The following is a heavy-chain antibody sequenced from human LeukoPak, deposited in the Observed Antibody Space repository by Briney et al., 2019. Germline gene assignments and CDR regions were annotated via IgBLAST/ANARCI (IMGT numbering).Heavy chain of an antibody. V-gene: IGHV1-18*01. CDR1: GYTFTSYG. CDR3: VRDTESITMVRGVPNWFDP. D-gene: IGHD3-10*01. CDR2: ISAYNGST. J-gene: IGHJ5*02. Sequence: GASVKVSCKASGYTFTSYGISWVRQAPGQGLEWMGWISAYNGSTNYAQKLQGRVTMTTDTSTSTAYMELRSLRSDDTAVYYCVRDTESITMVRGVPNWFDPWGQGTLVTVSS.